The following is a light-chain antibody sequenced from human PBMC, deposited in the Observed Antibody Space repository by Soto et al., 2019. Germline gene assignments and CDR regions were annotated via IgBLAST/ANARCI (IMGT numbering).Light chain of an antibody. CDR3: YSYTASELWV. J-gene: IGLJ3*02. V-gene: IGLV2-14*01. Sequence: QSALTQPASVSGSPGQSITISCTGTSSDVGGYNYVSWYQQHPGKAPKLIIYEVAHRPSGVSDRFSGSKSGNTASLTISGLQADDEADYFCYSYTASELWVFGGGTKVTVL. CDR2: EVA. CDR1: SSDVGGYNY.